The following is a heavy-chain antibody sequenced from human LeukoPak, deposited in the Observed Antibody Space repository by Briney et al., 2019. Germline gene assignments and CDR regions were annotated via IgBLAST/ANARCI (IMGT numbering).Heavy chain of an antibody. J-gene: IGHJ3*02. Sequence: GGSLRLSCAASGFTFSSYMNWVRQAPGKGLEWVSYITSSSSTIYYADSVKGRFTISRDNAKNSLFLQMNSLRDEDTALYYCARGGAFDIWGQGTMVTVSS. CDR1: GFTFSSY. CDR2: ITSSSSTI. CDR3: ARGGAFDI. V-gene: IGHV3-48*02.